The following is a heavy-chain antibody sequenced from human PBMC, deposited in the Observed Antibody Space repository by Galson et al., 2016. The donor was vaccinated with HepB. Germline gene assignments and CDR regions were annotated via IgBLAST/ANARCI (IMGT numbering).Heavy chain of an antibody. CDR1: GGPISSSHYY. CDR2: VYYSGST. Sequence: ETLYLTCTVSGGPISSSHYYCGWIRQPPGKGLEWIGNVYYSGSTYYNPSLKSRVTISVDTSKNQFSLKLTSVTAADTAVYYCATYLGGIVRASDYWGQGTLVTVSS. J-gene: IGHJ4*02. CDR3: ATYLGGIVRASDY. D-gene: IGHD1-26*01. V-gene: IGHV4-39*01.